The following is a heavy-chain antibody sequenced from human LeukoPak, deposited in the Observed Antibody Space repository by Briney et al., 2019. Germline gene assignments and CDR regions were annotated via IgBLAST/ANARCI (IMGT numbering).Heavy chain of an antibody. J-gene: IGHJ4*02. V-gene: IGHV4-30-2*01. CDR3: ARVPPLGAVAGYYFDY. CDR1: GGSISSGGYY. D-gene: IGHD6-19*01. Sequence: SQTLSLTCTVSGGSISSGGYYWSWIRQPPGKGLEWIGYIYHSGSTYYNPSLKSRVTISVDRSKNQFSLKLSSVTAADTAVYYRARVPPLGAVAGYYFDYWGQGTLVTVSS. CDR2: IYHSGST.